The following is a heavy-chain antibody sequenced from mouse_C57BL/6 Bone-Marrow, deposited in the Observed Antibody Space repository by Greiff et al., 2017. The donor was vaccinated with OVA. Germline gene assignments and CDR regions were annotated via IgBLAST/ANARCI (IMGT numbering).Heavy chain of an antibody. Sequence: EVMLVESGGDLVKPGGSLKLSCAASGFTFSSYGMSWVRQTPDKRLEWVATISSGGSYTYYPDSVKGRFTISRDNAKNTLYLQMSSLKSEDTAMYYCARHYYDYLDYWGQGTTLTVSS. CDR1: GFTFSSYG. V-gene: IGHV5-6*01. CDR3: ARHYYDYLDY. J-gene: IGHJ2*01. CDR2: ISSGGSYT. D-gene: IGHD2-4*01.